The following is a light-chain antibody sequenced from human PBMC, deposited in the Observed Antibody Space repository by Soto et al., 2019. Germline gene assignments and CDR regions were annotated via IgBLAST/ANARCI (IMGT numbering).Light chain of an antibody. CDR3: QVWESSTDHYV. CDR2: DDS. J-gene: IGLJ1*01. Sequence: SYELTQPPSVSVAPGQTARITCEGDSLGSKSVHWYQQRPGQAPILVDFDDSDRPSGIHEQFSGSKSGNTATLTFSGVEAGDEADYYCQVWESSTDHYVFGTGTKLTVL. V-gene: IGLV3-21*02. CDR1: SLGSKS.